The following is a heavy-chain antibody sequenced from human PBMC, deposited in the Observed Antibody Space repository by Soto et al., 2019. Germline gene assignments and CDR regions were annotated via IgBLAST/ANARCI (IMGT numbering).Heavy chain of an antibody. D-gene: IGHD6-13*01. CDR1: GYTFTSYD. CDR3: ARIGREIAAAATAP. Sequence: ASVKVSCKASGYTFTSYDINWVRQATGQGLEWMGWISAYNGNTNYAQKFQGRVTMTTDTSTSTAHMELMSLRSDDTVVYYCARIGREIAAAATAPWGQGTLVTVSP. J-gene: IGHJ5*02. CDR2: ISAYNGNT. V-gene: IGHV1-18*01.